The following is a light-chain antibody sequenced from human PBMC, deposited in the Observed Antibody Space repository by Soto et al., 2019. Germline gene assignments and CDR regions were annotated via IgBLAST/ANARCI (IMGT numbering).Light chain of an antibody. CDR2: KAS. Sequence: DIHMTQSPSTLSGSVGNRVTIVCRASQTISSWLAWYQQKPGKAPKLLIYKASTLKSGVPSRFSGSGSGTEFTLTISSLQTDDFATYYCQHYNSYSEAFGQGTKVDIK. CDR1: QTISSW. J-gene: IGKJ1*01. CDR3: QHYNSYSEA. V-gene: IGKV1-5*03.